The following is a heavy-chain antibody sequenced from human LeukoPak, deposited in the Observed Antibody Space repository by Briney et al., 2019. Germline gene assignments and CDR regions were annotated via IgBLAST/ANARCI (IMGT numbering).Heavy chain of an antibody. V-gene: IGHV1-2*02. CDR1: GYTFTGYY. J-gene: IGHJ6*02. D-gene: IGHD2-15*01. CDR2: INPNSGGT. CDR3: ARAASYCSGGSCYSGGYYYYGMDV. Sequence: ASVKVSCKASGYTFTGYYMHWVRQAPGQGLEWMGWINPNSGGTNYAQKFQGRVTMTRDTSISTAYMELSRLRSDDTAVYYCARAASYCSGGSCYSGGYYYYGMDVWGQGTTVTVSS.